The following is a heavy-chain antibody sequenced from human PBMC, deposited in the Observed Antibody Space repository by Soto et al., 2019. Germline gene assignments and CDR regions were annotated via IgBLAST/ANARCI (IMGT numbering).Heavy chain of an antibody. V-gene: IGHV4-4*02. D-gene: IGHD6-13*01. CDR2: IYHSGST. J-gene: IGHJ4*02. Sequence: QVQLQESGPGLVKPSGTLSLTCAVSGGSISIAWWSWVRQPPGKGLEWIGEIYHSGSTNYNPSLKSRVTISVDKSKNQCSLNLTSVTAADTAVYYCATSPGSAAGDYWGQGTLVTVSS. CDR3: ATSPGSAAGDY. CDR1: GGSISIAW.